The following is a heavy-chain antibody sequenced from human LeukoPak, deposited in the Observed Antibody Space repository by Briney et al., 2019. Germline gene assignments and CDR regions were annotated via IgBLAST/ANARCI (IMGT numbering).Heavy chain of an antibody. V-gene: IGHV4-34*01. CDR3: ARDPLRYYFDY. CDR1: GGSFSGYY. Sequence: SETLSLTCAVYGGSFSGYYWSWIRQPPGKGLEWIGEINHSGSTTYNPSLKSRVTISVDTSKNQFSLKLSSVTAADTAVYYCARDPLRYYFDYWGQGTLVTVSS. CDR2: INHSGST. J-gene: IGHJ4*02.